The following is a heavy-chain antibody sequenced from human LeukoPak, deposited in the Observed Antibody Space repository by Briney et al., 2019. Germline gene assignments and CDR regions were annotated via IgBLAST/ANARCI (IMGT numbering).Heavy chain of an antibody. J-gene: IGHJ5*02. CDR3: ARGRGIVVVPAAPPRSYIWFDP. CDR1: GFTFSSYA. Sequence: PGGSLRLSCAASGFTFSSYAMSWVRQAPGKGLEWIGEINHSGSTNYNPSLKSRLTITVDTSKHQFSLKLSSVTAADTAVYYCARGRGIVVVPAAPPRSYIWFDPWGEGTLVTVSS. D-gene: IGHD2-2*01. CDR2: INHSGST. V-gene: IGHV4-34*01.